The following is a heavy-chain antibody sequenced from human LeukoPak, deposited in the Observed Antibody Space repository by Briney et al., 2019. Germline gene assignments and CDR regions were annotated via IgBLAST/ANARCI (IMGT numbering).Heavy chain of an antibody. V-gene: IGHV3-7*01. D-gene: IGHD3-22*01. CDR3: ARDSSHITMIGYFQH. Sequence: GGSLRLSCLASKFTFNNYAMTWVRQAPGKGLEWVANIKQDGSEKYYVDSVKGRFTISRDNAKNSLYLQMNSLRAEDTAVYYCARDSSHITMIGYFQHWGQGTLVTVSS. CDR2: IKQDGSEK. J-gene: IGHJ1*01. CDR1: KFTFNNYA.